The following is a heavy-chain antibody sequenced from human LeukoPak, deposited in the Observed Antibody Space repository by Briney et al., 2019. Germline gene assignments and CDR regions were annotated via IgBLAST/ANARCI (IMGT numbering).Heavy chain of an antibody. CDR3: ARGGIVVTPRAFDI. CDR1: GFTFSSYG. Sequence: GRSLRLSCAASGFTFSSYGMHWVRQAPGKGLDWVAVISSDGSNKYYADSVKGRFTISRDNSKDTLYLQMNSLRAEDTAVYYCARGGIVVTPRAFDIWGQGTMVAVSS. V-gene: IGHV3-30*03. D-gene: IGHD4-23*01. J-gene: IGHJ3*02. CDR2: ISSDGSNK.